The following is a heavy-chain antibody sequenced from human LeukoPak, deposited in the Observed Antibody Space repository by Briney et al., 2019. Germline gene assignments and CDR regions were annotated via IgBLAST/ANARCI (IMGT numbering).Heavy chain of an antibody. V-gene: IGHV4-59*01. Sequence: PSETLSLTCTVSGGSISSYYWSWIRQPPGKGLEWNGYIYYSGSTNYNPSLKSRVTISVDTSKNQFSLKLSSVTAADTAVYYCARVGGYCSSTSCSIGDYYFDYWGQGTLVTVSS. CDR1: GGSISSYY. CDR2: IYYSGST. D-gene: IGHD2-2*01. CDR3: ARVGGYCSSTSCSIGDYYFDY. J-gene: IGHJ4*02.